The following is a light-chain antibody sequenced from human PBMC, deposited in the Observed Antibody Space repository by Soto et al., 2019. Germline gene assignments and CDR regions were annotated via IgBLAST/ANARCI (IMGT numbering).Light chain of an antibody. V-gene: IGKV1-39*01. CDR3: QQGHSTPYT. J-gene: IGKJ2*01. CDR1: QNIRNY. CDR2: AAS. Sequence: DIQMTQSPSSLSASVGDRVTITCRASQNIRNYLNWYQQKPGEAPELLIYAASTLQGAVPSRFSGSGSGTDFTLTISSLQPEDFATYHCQQGHSTPYTFGQGTRLEI.